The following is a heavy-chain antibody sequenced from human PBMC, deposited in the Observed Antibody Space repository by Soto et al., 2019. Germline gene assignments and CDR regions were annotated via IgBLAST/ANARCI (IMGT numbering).Heavy chain of an antibody. V-gene: IGHV4-4*07. CDR3: ARDSWGTGWSFDS. CDR1: GGSINNYY. D-gene: IGHD6-19*01. CDR2: IHNRGST. Sequence: VQLQESGPELVKPSETLSLTCTVSGGSINNYYWSWVRQPAGEGLEWIGRIHNRGSTNYNPSLKTRVTMSVDTSKNQFSLNLRSVTAADTAVYYCARDSWGTGWSFDSWGQGALVTVSS. J-gene: IGHJ4*02.